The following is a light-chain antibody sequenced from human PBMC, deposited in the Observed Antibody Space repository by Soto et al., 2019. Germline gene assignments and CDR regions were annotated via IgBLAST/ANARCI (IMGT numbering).Light chain of an antibody. CDR2: AAS. J-gene: IGKJ4*01. Sequence: DIQMTQSPSSLSASVGDRDTITCRASQSISDNLNWYQHKPGTAPNLLIYAASSLQSGVPSRFSGSGSGTDFTLTISSLQPEDFVTYYCQQSFGTPPTFGGGTKVEIK. CDR3: QQSFGTPPT. V-gene: IGKV1-39*01. CDR1: QSISDN.